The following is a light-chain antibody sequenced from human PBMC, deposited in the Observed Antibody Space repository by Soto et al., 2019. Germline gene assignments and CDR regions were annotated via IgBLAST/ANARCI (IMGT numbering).Light chain of an antibody. CDR1: SCGVGGYTH. V-gene: IGLV2-8*01. CDR2: KDT. CDR3: CLYLGGKSV. J-gene: IGLJ7*01. Sequence: QSVLTQPPSVSGSPGQRVTISCTGVSCGVGGYTHVSWYQHYPGKAPTLLIFKDTKRPSGVSNRFSGSKSGTTVSLTISGLQAEDEADYYCCLYLGGKSVFGGGTQLTVL.